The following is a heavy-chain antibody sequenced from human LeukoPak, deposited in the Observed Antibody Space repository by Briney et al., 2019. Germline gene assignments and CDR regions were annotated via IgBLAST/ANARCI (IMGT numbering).Heavy chain of an antibody. CDR3: ARDHGAYSNGFYYYYGMDV. V-gene: IGHV3-66*01. CDR1: EFTVSTKY. CDR2: IYGGGNT. D-gene: IGHD6-19*01. J-gene: IGHJ6*02. Sequence: GGSLRLSCAASEFTVSTKYTSWVRQAPGKGLEWVSVIYGGGNTYYADSVKGRFTISRDNSKNTVYLQMNSLRAEDTAIYFCARDHGAYSNGFYYYYGMDVWGQGTTVTVSS.